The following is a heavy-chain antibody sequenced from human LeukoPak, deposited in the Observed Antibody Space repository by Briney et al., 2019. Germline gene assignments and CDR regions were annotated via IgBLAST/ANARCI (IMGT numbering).Heavy chain of an antibody. CDR2: IHYRGNT. CDR1: GGSISSDSHY. Sequence: SETLSLTCTVSGGSISSDSHYWGWIRQTPGKGLEWIGSIHYRGNTYKNPSLQSRVTLSVDTSKSQFSLKLSSVTAADTAVYYCASHLYSESYYFWGPGTLVTVSS. J-gene: IGHJ4*02. D-gene: IGHD1-26*01. V-gene: IGHV4-39*01. CDR3: ASHLYSESYYF.